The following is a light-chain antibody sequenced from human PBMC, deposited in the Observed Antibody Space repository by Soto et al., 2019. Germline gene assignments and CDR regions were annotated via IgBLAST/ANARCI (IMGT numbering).Light chain of an antibody. V-gene: IGLV2-14*01. CDR1: SSDVGGYNY. CDR3: SSYTSSTTAYV. J-gene: IGLJ1*01. Sequence: QSVLTQPASVSGSPGQSITISCTGTSSDVGGYNYVSWYQQHPGKAPKLMIYEVSNRPSGVSDRFSGSNSGNTASLTISGLQAEDEADYYCSSYTSSTTAYVFGTGTKVTV. CDR2: EVS.